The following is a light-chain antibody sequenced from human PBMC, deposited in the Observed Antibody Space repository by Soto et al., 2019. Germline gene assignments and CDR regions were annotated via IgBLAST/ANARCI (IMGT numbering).Light chain of an antibody. CDR3: QQYGSLLT. CDR1: QSVSSSY. J-gene: IGKJ4*01. CDR2: GAS. V-gene: IGKV3-20*01. Sequence: EIVLTQSPGTLSLSPGERATLSCRASQSVSSSYLTWYQQKPGQAPRLLIYGASNRDTGIPDRFSGSWSGKDFSLTISRLEPEDFAVYYCQQYGSLLTFGGGTKVDIK.